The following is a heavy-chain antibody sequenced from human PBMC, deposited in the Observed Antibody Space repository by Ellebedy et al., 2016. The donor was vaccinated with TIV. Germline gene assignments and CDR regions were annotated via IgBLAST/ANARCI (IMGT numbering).Heavy chain of an antibody. CDR3: GRDANAYDLLTGHDY. D-gene: IGHD3-9*01. V-gene: IGHV3-33*01. CDR2: IWYDGSNE. Sequence: GESLKISCAASGFTFSHYAMHWVRQAQGKGLEWVAVIWYDGSNEFYADSVKGRFTISRDNSKNMVYLQMSSLRHDDTAVYYCGRDANAYDLLTGHDYWGQGTLVTVSS. CDR1: GFTFSHYA. J-gene: IGHJ4*02.